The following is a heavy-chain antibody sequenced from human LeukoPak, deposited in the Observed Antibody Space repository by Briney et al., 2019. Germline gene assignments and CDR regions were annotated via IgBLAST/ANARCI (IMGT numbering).Heavy chain of an antibody. CDR3: AKDIAAAGLNGMDV. Sequence: GGSLRLSCAASGFTFDDYAMHWVRQAPGKGLEWVSLISGDGGSTYHADSVKGRFTISRDNSKNSLYLQMNSLRTEDTALYYCAKDIAAAGLNGMDVWGQGTTVTVSS. J-gene: IGHJ6*02. CDR1: GFTFDDYA. V-gene: IGHV3-43*02. D-gene: IGHD6-13*01. CDR2: ISGDGGST.